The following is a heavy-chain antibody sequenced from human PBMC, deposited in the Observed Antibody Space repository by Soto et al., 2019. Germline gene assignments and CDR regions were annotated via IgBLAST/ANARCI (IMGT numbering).Heavy chain of an antibody. Sequence: GESLKISCKGSGYSFTSYWIGWVRQMPGKGLEWMGIIYPGDSDTRCSPSFQGQVTISADKSISTAYLQWSSLKASDTAMYYCARRHCSSTSCYKYMNLGGMDVWGQGTTVTVSS. J-gene: IGHJ6*02. CDR1: GYSFTSYW. CDR2: IYPGDSDT. CDR3: ARRHCSSTSCYKYMNLGGMDV. D-gene: IGHD2-2*02. V-gene: IGHV5-51*01.